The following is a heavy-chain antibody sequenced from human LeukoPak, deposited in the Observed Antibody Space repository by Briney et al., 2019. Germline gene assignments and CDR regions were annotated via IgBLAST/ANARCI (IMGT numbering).Heavy chain of an antibody. V-gene: IGHV4-59*01. Sequence: SETLSLTCTLSGGSMSGFFGSCIRDSPGRGQEYISYIYYSGTTDYNTSLKSRVSMSVNTSKNQFFLNLTSVTAADTAIYCCARVGYGSGSWGWFDPWGQGTLVTVSS. CDR1: GGSMSGFF. CDR3: ARVGYGSGSWGWFDP. J-gene: IGHJ5*02. D-gene: IGHD3-10*01. CDR2: IYYSGTT.